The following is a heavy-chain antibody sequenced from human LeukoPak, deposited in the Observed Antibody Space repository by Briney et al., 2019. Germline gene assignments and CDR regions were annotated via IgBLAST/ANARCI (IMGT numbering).Heavy chain of an antibody. CDR1: ADSLSSGGHY. D-gene: IGHD3-10*01. CDR2: IHHSGRS. J-gene: IGHJ4*02. Sequence: SQTLSLTCTVSADSLSSGGHYWAWIRQFPGKGLESIGFIHHSGRSRHNPSLKDRVAISVDMSRKQFALKLSSVTATDTAMYYCARGGNRFGGFYFDYWGQGIQVIVSS. V-gene: IGHV4-31*03. CDR3: ARGGNRFGGFYFDY.